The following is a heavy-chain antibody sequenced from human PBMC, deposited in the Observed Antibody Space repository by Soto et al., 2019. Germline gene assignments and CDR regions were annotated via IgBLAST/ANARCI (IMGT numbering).Heavy chain of an antibody. CDR1: GYAFTTSA. CDR2: INPATGDT. Sequence: QVHLVQSGAEVQKPGASVRISCQASGYAFTTSAIHWVRQAPGQSLEWMGWINPATGDTKYSQNVRGRATFALATSATTAYMDLRSLASHDTAVYYCARAAGRSKLLPFYFDPWGQGTQCTVSS. J-gene: IGHJ5*02. CDR3: ARAAGRSKLLPFYFDP. V-gene: IGHV1-3*01. D-gene: IGHD6-13*01.